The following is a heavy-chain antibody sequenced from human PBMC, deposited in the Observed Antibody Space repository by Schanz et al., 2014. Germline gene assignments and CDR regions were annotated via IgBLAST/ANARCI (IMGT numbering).Heavy chain of an antibody. V-gene: IGHV3-33*01. D-gene: IGHD2-15*01. CDR1: GFTFSRFG. J-gene: IGHJ6*03. CDR3: ARDAVALVPKYFLDV. Sequence: QVQLVESGGGVVRPGRSLRLSCATSGFTFSRFGMHWVRQAPGKGPEWVALVWSDGNTKYYVDSVKGRFTISRDNSMNTLHLQMDGLRVEDTAVYYCARDAVALVPKYFLDVWGKGTPVTVSS. CDR2: VWSDGNTK.